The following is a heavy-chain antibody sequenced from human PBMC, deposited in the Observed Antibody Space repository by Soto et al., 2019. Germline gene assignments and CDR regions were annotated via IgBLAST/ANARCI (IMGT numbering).Heavy chain of an antibody. V-gene: IGHV3-23*01. D-gene: IGHD6-13*01. J-gene: IGHJ4*02. CDR1: GFTFSSCV. Sequence: EVHLLESGGGLVHPGESLRLSCGASGFTFSSCVMTWVRQAPGKGLEWVSCITGSGTGAYYADSVKGRFTISRDNSKNMVYLQMNNLRAEDTGVYYCAKGLINSRWYAEDWGQGTLVTVSS. CDR3: AKGLINSRWYAED. CDR2: ITGSGTGA.